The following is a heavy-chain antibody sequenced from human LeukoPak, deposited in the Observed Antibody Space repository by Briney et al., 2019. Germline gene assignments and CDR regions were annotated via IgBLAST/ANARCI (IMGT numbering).Heavy chain of an antibody. CDR2: IIPIFGTA. CDR3: ARARSPMYSSGYTSDY. J-gene: IGHJ4*02. D-gene: IGHD3-22*01. Sequence: GASVKVSCKASGYTFTSYAISWVRQAPGQGLEWMGGIIPIFGTANYAQKFQGRVTITADESTSTAYMELSSLRSEDTAVYYCARARSPMYSSGYTSDYWGQGTLVTVSS. V-gene: IGHV1-69*13. CDR1: GYTFTSYA.